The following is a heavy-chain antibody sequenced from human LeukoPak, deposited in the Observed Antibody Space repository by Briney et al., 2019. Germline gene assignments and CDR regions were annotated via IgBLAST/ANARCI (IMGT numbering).Heavy chain of an antibody. D-gene: IGHD2-21*02. CDR2: ISSSGSTI. CDR3: ARMDLDGGDSIGFDS. CDR1: GFTFSDYC. Sequence: GGSLRLSCAASGFTFSDYCMSWIRQAPGKGLEWVSYISSSGSTIYYADSVKGRFTISRDNAKNSLYLLMNSLRAEDTAVYYCARMDLDGGDSIGFDSWGQGALVTVSS. J-gene: IGHJ5*01. V-gene: IGHV3-11*01.